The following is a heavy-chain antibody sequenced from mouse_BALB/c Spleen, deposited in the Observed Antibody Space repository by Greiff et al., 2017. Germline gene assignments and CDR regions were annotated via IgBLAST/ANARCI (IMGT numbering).Heavy chain of an antibody. CDR3: ARGYQGYYYAMDY. J-gene: IGHJ4*01. CDR2: IDPSDSET. Sequence: QVQLQQPGAELVKPGAPVKLSCKASGYTFTSYWMNWVKQRPGRGLEWIGRIDPSDSETHYNQKFKDKATLTVDKSSSTAYIQLSSLTSEDSAVYYCARGYQGYYYAMDYWGQGTSVTVSS. V-gene: IGHV1-69*02. CDR1: GYTFTSYW. D-gene: IGHD2-14*01.